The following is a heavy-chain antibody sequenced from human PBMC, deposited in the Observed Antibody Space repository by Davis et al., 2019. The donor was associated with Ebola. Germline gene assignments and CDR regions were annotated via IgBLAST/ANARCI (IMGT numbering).Heavy chain of an antibody. CDR2: VYSIGTT. J-gene: IGHJ5*02. D-gene: IGHD3-10*01. CDR1: GGSISSGSYY. Sequence: SETLSLTCTVSGGSISSGSYYWTWIRQPAGKGLEWIGHVYSIGTTNYNPSLKSRVTISLDTSKNHFSLKLGSVTAADTAVYYCARDGGRAGWFDPRGQGTLVTGSS. V-gene: IGHV4-61*09. CDR3: ARDGGRAGWFDP.